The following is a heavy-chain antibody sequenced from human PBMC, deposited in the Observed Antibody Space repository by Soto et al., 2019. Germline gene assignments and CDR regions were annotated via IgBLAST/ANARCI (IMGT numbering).Heavy chain of an antibody. CDR3: AKALSCTNGVCYEFYYYYGMDV. V-gene: IGHV3-23*01. Sequence: LRLSCAASGFTFSSYAMTWVRQAPGKGLEWVSAISGSGGSTYYADSVKGRFTISRDNSKNTLYLQMNSLRAEDTAVYYCAKALSCTNGVCYEFYYYYGMDVWGQGTTVTVSS. CDR1: GFTFSSYA. CDR2: ISGSGGST. J-gene: IGHJ6*02. D-gene: IGHD2-8*01.